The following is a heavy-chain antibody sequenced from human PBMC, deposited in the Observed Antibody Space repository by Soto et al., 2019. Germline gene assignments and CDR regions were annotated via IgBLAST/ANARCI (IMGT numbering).Heavy chain of an antibody. J-gene: IGHJ5*02. CDR1: GGSISSGGYY. Sequence: QVQLQESGPGLVKPSQTLSLTCTVSGGSISSGGYYWSWIRQHPGKGLEWIGYIYYSGSTYYNPSPKSRVTISVDTSKNQFSMKLSSVTAADTAVYYCERGGAYCISTSCYVGGYNWFDPWGQGTLVTVSS. CDR2: IYYSGST. V-gene: IGHV4-31*03. CDR3: ERGGAYCISTSCYVGGYNWFDP. D-gene: IGHD2-2*01.